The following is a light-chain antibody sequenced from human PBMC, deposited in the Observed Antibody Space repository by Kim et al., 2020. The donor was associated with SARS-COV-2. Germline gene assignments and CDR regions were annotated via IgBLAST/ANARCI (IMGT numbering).Light chain of an antibody. J-gene: IGLJ1*01. V-gene: IGLV1-40*01. CDR2: GNN. CDR1: SSNIGAGYD. CDR3: QSYDSSLSAYV. Sequence: RVTVSGSGSSSNIGAGYDVHWYQQLPGTAPKLLIFGNNKRPSGVPDRFAGSKSGTSASLAITGLQADDEADYYCQSYDSSLSAYVFGAGTKVTVL.